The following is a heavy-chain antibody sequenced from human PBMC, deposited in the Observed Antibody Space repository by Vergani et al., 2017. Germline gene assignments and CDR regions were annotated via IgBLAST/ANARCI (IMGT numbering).Heavy chain of an antibody. CDR1: GFTFSSYG. Sequence: QVQLVESGGGVVQPGRSLRLSCAASGFTFSSYGMHWVRQAPGKGLEWVAVIWYDGSNKYYADSVKGRLTISRDNAKTSLYLQMNGLRAEDTAVYYCAGGAVIYCSGGSCHDYYYYYGMDVWGQGTTVTVSS. CDR3: AGGAVIYCSGGSCHDYYYYYGMDV. D-gene: IGHD2-15*01. J-gene: IGHJ6*02. CDR2: IWYDGSNK. V-gene: IGHV3-33*01.